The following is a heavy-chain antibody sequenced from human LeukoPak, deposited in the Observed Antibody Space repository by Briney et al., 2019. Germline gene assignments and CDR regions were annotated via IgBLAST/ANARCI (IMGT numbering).Heavy chain of an antibody. CDR2: IKTKSEIDGGTT. CDR3: IIVTYGGSFDY. J-gene: IGHJ4*02. D-gene: IGHD4-23*01. V-gene: IGHV3-15*01. CDR1: GFTFTDAW. Sequence: GGSLRLSCAASGFTFTDAWMAWVRQAPGKGLEWVGRIKTKSEIDGGTTDYAAPVKGRFTISRDDSKNTLFLHMNSLKTEDTGVYYCIIVTYGGSFDYWGQGTLVTVSS.